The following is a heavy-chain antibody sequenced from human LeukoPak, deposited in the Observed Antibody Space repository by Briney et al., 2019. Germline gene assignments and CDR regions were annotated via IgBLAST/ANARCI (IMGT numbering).Heavy chain of an antibody. Sequence: GGSLRLSCAASGFTFDDYGMSWVRQAPGKGLEWVSGIDWNGGRTGYGASVKGRFTISRDNTKNFLLLQMNSLRAEDTAIYYCATYRQVLLPFESWGQGTLVTVSS. V-gene: IGHV3-20*04. CDR2: IDWNGGRT. CDR1: GFTFDDYG. D-gene: IGHD2-8*02. CDR3: ATYRQVLLPFES. J-gene: IGHJ4*02.